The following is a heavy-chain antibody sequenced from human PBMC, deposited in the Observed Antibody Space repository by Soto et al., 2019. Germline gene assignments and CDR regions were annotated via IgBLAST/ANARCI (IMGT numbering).Heavy chain of an antibody. J-gene: IGHJ2*01. CDR3: VRDVSGGTYPWFFDL. CDR1: GYTFSIYG. V-gene: IGHV1-18*01. D-gene: IGHD1-26*01. CDR2: ISGYNGNT. Sequence: QVQLVQSGAEVMKPGASVKVSCKASGYTFSIYGISWVRQAPGQGLEWMAWISGYNGNTKYAQKLQGRVTVTTDTSTSRAYMELRSLRSDDTAVYYYVRDVSGGTYPWFFDLWGRGTLVTVSS.